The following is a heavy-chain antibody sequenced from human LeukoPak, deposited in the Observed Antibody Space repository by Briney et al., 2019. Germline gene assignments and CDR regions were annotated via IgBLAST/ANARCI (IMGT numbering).Heavy chain of an antibody. D-gene: IGHD4-23*01. CDR2: IKQDGNEK. Sequence: PGGSLRLSCAASGFSFSNYWMSWVRQAPGKGLEWVANIKQDGNEKYYVDSVKGRFTISRDNAKNSLYLQMNSLRAEDTAVYYCAKSPAVDAAFDIWGQGTMVTVSS. J-gene: IGHJ3*02. CDR1: GFSFSNYW. V-gene: IGHV3-7*02. CDR3: AKSPAVDAAFDI.